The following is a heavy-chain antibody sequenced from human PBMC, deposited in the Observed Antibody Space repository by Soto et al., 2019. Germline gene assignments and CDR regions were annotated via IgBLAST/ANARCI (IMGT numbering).Heavy chain of an antibody. CDR3: ARVSVVVVAATGAFDI. CDR1: GFTFSSYS. V-gene: IGHV3-21*01. D-gene: IGHD2-15*01. CDR2: ISSSSSYI. Sequence: GGSLRLSCAASGFTFSSYSMNWVRQAPGKGLEWVSSISSSSSYIYYADSVKGRFTISRDNAKNSLYLQMNSLRAEDTAVYYCARVSVVVVAATGAFDIWGQGTMVTVSS. J-gene: IGHJ3*02.